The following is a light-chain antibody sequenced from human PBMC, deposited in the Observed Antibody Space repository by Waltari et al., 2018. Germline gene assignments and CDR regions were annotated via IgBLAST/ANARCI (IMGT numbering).Light chain of an antibody. CDR3: QQGYSYPRT. V-gene: IGKV1-16*01. CDR1: QGIGNN. J-gene: IGKJ1*01. CDR2: RAS. Sequence: DIQMTQSPSSLSASVGDTVTITCQASQGIGNNLNWYQQKPGKAPKLLIYRASSLQSGIPSRFSGSRSGTDFTLTINSLQPEDFATYYCQQGYSYPRTFGQGTKVEIK.